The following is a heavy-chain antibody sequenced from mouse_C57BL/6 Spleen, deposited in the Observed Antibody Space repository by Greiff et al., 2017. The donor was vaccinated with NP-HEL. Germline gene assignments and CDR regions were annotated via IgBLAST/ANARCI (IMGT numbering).Heavy chain of an antibody. CDR2: IYPGDGDT. CDR1: GYAFSSYW. D-gene: IGHD1-1*01. V-gene: IGHV1-80*01. CDR3: ASPLLLRYYYAMDY. J-gene: IGHJ4*01. Sequence: VQLQQSGAELVKPGASVKISCKASGYAFSSYWMNWVKQRPGKGLEWIGQIYPGDGDTNYNGKFKGKATLTADKSSSTAYMQLSSLTSEDSAVYYCASPLLLRYYYAMDYWGQGTSVTVSS.